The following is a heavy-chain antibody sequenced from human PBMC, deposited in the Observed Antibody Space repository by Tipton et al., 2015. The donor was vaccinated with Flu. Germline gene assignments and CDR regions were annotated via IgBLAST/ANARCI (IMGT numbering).Heavy chain of an antibody. Sequence: TLSLTCTVSGGSISSGGYYWSWIRQHPGKGLEWIGYIYYSGSTYYNPSLKSRVTISVDTSKNQFSLKLSSVTAADTAVYYCARGDILTGYYDYWGQGTLVTVSS. CDR2: IYYSGST. CDR1: GGSISSGGYY. D-gene: IGHD3-9*01. V-gene: IGHV4-31*03. J-gene: IGHJ4*02. CDR3: ARGDILTGYYDY.